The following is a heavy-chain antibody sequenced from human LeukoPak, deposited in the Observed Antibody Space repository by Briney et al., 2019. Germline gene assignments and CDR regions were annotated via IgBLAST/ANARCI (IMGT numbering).Heavy chain of an antibody. V-gene: IGHV4-59*01. D-gene: IGHD6-13*01. CDR3: ARTSSSWL. CDR2: IYDSGST. Sequence: SETLSLTCTVSGASINSYYWSWIRQPPGTGLEWIGCIYDSGSTDYHPSLKSRVTISVDTSKNQFSLKLTSVTAADTAMYYCARTSSSWLWGQGTLVTVSS. J-gene: IGHJ4*02. CDR1: GASINSYY.